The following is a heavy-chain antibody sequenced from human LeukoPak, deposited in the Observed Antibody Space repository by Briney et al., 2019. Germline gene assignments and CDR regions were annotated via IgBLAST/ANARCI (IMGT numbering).Heavy chain of an antibody. Sequence: GGSLRLSCAASGFTFRSYGMSWVRQAPGKGLEWVPAIAGSGATTNYADSVKGRFTISRDNSKNTLYLQMNSLRAEDTAVYYCAKDKPPLWFGELAFDYWGQGTLVTVSS. CDR2: IAGSGATT. V-gene: IGHV3-23*01. CDR3: AKDKPPLWFGELAFDY. J-gene: IGHJ4*02. CDR1: GFTFRSYG. D-gene: IGHD3-10*01.